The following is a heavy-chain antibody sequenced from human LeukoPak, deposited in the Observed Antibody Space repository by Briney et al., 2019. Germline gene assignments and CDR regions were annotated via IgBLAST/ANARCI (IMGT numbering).Heavy chain of an antibody. CDR3: AKGAMAHTPYFDY. Sequence: NAGGSLRLSCAASGFTFSDYYMSWIRQAPGKGPEWVSYISFSGSPTQYADSVKGRFTISRDNAKNSLYLQMNSLRDEDTAVYYCAKGAMAHTPYFDYWGQGTLVTVSS. V-gene: IGHV3-11*01. CDR2: ISFSGSPT. J-gene: IGHJ4*02. D-gene: IGHD1-26*01. CDR1: GFTFSDYY.